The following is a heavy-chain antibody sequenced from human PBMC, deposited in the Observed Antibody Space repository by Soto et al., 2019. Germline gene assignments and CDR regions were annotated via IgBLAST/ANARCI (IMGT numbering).Heavy chain of an antibody. CDR1: NGSISTYY. V-gene: IGHV4-59*01. J-gene: IGHJ5*02. Sequence: SETLSLTCTVSNGSISTYYWTWVRQPPGKGLEWIGYVYYSGSSNYNPSLKSRVGMSMDTSKNQFSLELKSVTAADTATYYCVRDYLLAGFDTWGQGILVTVS. CDR3: VRDYLLAGFDT. D-gene: IGHD6-19*01. CDR2: VYYSGSS.